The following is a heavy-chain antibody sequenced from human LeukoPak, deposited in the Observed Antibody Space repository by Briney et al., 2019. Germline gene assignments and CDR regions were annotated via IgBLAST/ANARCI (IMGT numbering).Heavy chain of an antibody. CDR1: GFTFSSYA. CDR3: ATWRDKAAVS. D-gene: IGHD6-13*01. Sequence: GGSLRLSCAASGFTFSSYAMSWVRQAPGKGLEWVSAISSSGGGTYHADSVKGRFTISRDNSKSTLYLQMNSLRGEDTAVYYCATWRDKAAVSWGQGTLVTVSS. V-gene: IGHV3-23*01. CDR2: ISSSGGGT. J-gene: IGHJ5*02.